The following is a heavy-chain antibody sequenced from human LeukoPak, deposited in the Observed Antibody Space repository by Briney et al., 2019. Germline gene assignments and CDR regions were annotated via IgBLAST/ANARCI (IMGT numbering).Heavy chain of an antibody. CDR1: GFTFGDYA. D-gene: IGHD2-21*01. V-gene: IGHV3-49*04. J-gene: IGHJ3*02. CDR3: TRDSVVIVVVGDAFDI. Sequence: GGSLRLSCTASGFTFGDYAMSWVRQAPGKGLEWVGFIRSKAYGGTTEYAASVKGRFTISRDDSKSIAYLQMNSLKTEDTAAYYCTRDSVVIVVVGDAFDIWGQGTMVTVSS. CDR2: IRSKAYGGTT.